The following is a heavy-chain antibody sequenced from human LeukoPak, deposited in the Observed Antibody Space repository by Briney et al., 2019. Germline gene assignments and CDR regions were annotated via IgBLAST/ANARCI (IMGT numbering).Heavy chain of an antibody. CDR1: GGSISSYY. CDR2: VYYSGST. Sequence: SETLSLTCTVSGGSISSYYWSWIRQPPGKGLEWIGYVYYSGSTNYNPSLKSRVTISIDTSRTQFSLKLSSVTAADTAVYYCARHRAAGTGEIDYWGQGTLVTVSS. D-gene: IGHD6-13*01. J-gene: IGHJ4*02. V-gene: IGHV4-59*08. CDR3: ARHRAAGTGEIDY.